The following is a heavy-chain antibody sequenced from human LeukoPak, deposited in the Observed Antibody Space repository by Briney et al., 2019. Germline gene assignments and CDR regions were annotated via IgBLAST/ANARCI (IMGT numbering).Heavy chain of an antibody. CDR1: GGSISSGGYY. Sequence: SETLSLTCTVSGGSISSGGYYWSWIRQHPGKGLEWIGYSYYSGSTYYNPSLKSRVTISVDTSKNQLSLKLSSVTAADTAVYYCARNTMTTVVNHPWFDPWGQGTLVTVSS. CDR2: SYYSGST. V-gene: IGHV4-31*03. D-gene: IGHD4-23*01. CDR3: ARNTMTTVVNHPWFDP. J-gene: IGHJ5*02.